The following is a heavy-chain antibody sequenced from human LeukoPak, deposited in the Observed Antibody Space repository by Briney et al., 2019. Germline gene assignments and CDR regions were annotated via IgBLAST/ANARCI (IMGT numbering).Heavy chain of an antibody. CDR3: ARGGYAVTTTIDY. Sequence: GGSLRLSCAASGFTFTTYAMNWVRQAPGKGLEWVAVTWYDGSNKYYADSVKGRFTISRDNSKNTLYLQMNSLRAEDTAVYYCARGGYAVTTTIDYWGQGTLVTVSS. J-gene: IGHJ4*02. D-gene: IGHD4-17*01. CDR2: TWYDGSNK. V-gene: IGHV3-33*08. CDR1: GFTFTTYA.